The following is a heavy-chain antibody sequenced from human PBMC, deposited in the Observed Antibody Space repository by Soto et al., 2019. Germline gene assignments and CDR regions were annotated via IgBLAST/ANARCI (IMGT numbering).Heavy chain of an antibody. CDR3: AREGYSGSYLAFDI. J-gene: IGHJ3*02. CDR1: GGSISSYY. V-gene: IGHV4-59*12. CDR2: IYHSGST. Sequence: PSETLSLTCTVSGGSISSYYWSWIRQPPGKGLEWIGYIYHSGSTNYNPSLKSRVTISVDTSKNQFSLKLSSVTAADTSVYYCAREGYSGSYLAFDIWGQGTMVTVSS. D-gene: IGHD1-26*01.